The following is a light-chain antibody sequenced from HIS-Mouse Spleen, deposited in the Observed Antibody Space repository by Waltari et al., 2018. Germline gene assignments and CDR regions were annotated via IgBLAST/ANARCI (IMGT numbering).Light chain of an antibody. J-gene: IGLJ3*02. Sequence: SYVLTQPPSVSVAPGKTARITCGGNNIGSKSVHWYQQKPGQAPVLVVYDDSDRPSGIPERLSGANSGNTATLTISRVEAGDEADYSCQVWDSSSDHPVFGGGTKLTVL. CDR1: NIGSKS. CDR2: DDS. V-gene: IGLV3-21*03. CDR3: QVWDSSSDHPV.